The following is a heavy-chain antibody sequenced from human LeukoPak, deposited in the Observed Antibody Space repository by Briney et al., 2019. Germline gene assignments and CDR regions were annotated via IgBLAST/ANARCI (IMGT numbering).Heavy chain of an antibody. CDR1: GGSISSNY. D-gene: IGHD6-19*01. CDR3: AREEIAVTARSLDY. V-gene: IGHV4-4*07. J-gene: IGHJ4*02. Sequence: TSETLPLTCTVSGGSISSNYWSWIRQPAGKGLEWIGRIYTSGSTNYNPSLKSRVTLSVDTSKNQFSLKLSSVTAADTAMYYCAREEIAVTARSLDYWGQGTLVTVSS. CDR2: IYTSGST.